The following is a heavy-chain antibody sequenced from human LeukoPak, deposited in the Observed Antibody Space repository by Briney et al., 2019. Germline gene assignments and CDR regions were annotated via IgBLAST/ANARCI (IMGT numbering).Heavy chain of an antibody. J-gene: IGHJ4*02. Sequence: GGSLRLSCVASGFTFRIYAMSWGRDAPGKGLESVSKISGSASDTHNADSVKGRFTISRDNSKNTLYLHMDSLRADDTAVYYCAKDGEGWGQGTLVTVSS. V-gene: IGHV3-23*01. CDR3: AKDGEG. CDR1: GFTFRIYA. D-gene: IGHD2-21*01. CDR2: ISGSASDT.